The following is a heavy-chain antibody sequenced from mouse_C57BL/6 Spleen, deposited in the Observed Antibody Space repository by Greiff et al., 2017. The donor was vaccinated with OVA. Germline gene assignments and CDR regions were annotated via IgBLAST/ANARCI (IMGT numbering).Heavy chain of an antibody. CDR1: GYTFTSYW. Sequence: QVQLQQPGAELVRPGSSVKLSCKASGYTFTSYWMHWVKQRPIQGLEWIGNIDPSDSETHYNQKFKDKATLTVDKSSSTAYMQLSSLTSEASAVYYCASGGDYAMDYWGQGTSVTVSS. J-gene: IGHJ4*01. CDR3: ASGGDYAMDY. CDR2: IDPSDSET. V-gene: IGHV1-52*01.